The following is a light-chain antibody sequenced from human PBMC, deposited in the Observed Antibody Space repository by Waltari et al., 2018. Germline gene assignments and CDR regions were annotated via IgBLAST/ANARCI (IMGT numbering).Light chain of an antibody. CDR2: AN. V-gene: IGLV2-11*01. CDR1: SPNVGPYKY. Sequence: QSALTQPRSVSGSPGQSVTVSCTGTSPNVGPYKYNSWYQHHPGRAPKLLIFANKRPSGVPDRFSGSKSDNTASLTISGLRPEDEAYYYCCSSVVSYTVVFGGGTKVTVL. CDR3: CSSVVSYTVV. J-gene: IGLJ2*01.